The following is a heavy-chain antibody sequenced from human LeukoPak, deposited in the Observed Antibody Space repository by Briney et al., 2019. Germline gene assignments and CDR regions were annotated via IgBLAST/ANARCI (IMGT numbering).Heavy chain of an antibody. CDR2: INPNSGGT. J-gene: IGHJ4*02. Sequence: ASVKVSCKASGYTFTGYYMHWVRQAPGQGLEWMGWINPNSGGTKYAQKFQGRVTMTRDTSISTAYMDLSRLRSDDTAVYYCARVHDILAGYYQGYLDYWGQGTLVTVSS. D-gene: IGHD3-9*01. V-gene: IGHV1-2*02. CDR3: ARVHDILAGYYQGYLDY. CDR1: GYTFTGYY.